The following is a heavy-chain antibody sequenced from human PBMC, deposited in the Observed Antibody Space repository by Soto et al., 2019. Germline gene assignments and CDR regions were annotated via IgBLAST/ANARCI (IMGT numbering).Heavy chain of an antibody. CDR3: AKGYSSSWYGYYGY. Sequence: GGSLRLSCAASGFTFSSYGMHWVRQAPGKGLEWVAVISYDGSNKYYADSVKGRFTISRDNSKNTLYLQMNSLRAEDTAVYYCAKGYSSSWYGYYGYWGQGTLVTVSS. CDR1: GFTFSSYG. CDR2: ISYDGSNK. D-gene: IGHD6-13*01. V-gene: IGHV3-30*18. J-gene: IGHJ4*02.